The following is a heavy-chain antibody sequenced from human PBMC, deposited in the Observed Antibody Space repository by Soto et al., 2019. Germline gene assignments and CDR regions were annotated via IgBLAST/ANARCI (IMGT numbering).Heavy chain of an antibody. CDR3: ARFPSRAHYFAMAV. V-gene: IGHV4-31*03. Sequence: LSLTCSVSGGTINSGGYYWTWIRQHPGRGLECIGYIYYSGNTYYNPSLKSRLTISLDTSENQFSMKLNSVTVADTAVYYCARFPSRAHYFAMAVWGQGTAVTVSS. CDR2: IYYSGNT. J-gene: IGHJ6*02. CDR1: GGTINSGGYY. D-gene: IGHD2-2*01.